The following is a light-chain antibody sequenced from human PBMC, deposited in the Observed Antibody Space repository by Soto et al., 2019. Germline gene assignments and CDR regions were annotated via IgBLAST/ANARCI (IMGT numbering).Light chain of an antibody. CDR1: QTISSW. CDR3: QQYHSYS. Sequence: IQMTQSPSALSGSVGDSVTITCRASQTISSWLAWYQLKPGKAPKLLIXDASSLESGVPSRFSGSVSGTECPLTIVSLQPDDSATYYCQQYHSYSFGQGTKVDIK. J-gene: IGKJ1*01. CDR2: DAS. V-gene: IGKV1-5*01.